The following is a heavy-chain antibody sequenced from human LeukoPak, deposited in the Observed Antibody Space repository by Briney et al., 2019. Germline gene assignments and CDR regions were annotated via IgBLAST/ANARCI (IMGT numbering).Heavy chain of an antibody. CDR2: ISYDGSNK. CDR1: GFTFSSYA. J-gene: IGHJ4*02. D-gene: IGHD6-13*01. CDR3: ARQRAAAVVWVDY. Sequence: GGSLRLSCAASGFTFSSYAMHWVRQAPGKGLEWVAVISYDGSNKYYADSVKGRFTISRDNSKNTLYLQMNSLRAEDTAVYYCARQRAAAVVWVDYWGQGTLVTFSS. V-gene: IGHV3-30*04.